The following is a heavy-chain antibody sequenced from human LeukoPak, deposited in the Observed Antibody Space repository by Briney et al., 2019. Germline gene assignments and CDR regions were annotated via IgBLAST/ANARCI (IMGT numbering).Heavy chain of an antibody. Sequence: GGALRLSCVGSGITFIGYWMYWVRQAPGKGGVWVSRSNSDGSDTSYADSVKGRFIISRDNAKNTLYLQMNSLRAGDTAVYYCARGSRSGNSTLFPCEYWGQGTLVTVSS. CDR1: GITFIGYW. J-gene: IGHJ4*02. V-gene: IGHV3-74*01. CDR3: ARGSRSGNSTLFPCEY. D-gene: IGHD2/OR15-2a*01. CDR2: SNSDGSDT.